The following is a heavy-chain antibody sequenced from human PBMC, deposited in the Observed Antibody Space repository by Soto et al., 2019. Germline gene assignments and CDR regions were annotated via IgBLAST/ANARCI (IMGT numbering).Heavy chain of an antibody. CDR2: ISDSGST. V-gene: IGHV4-30-4*08. Sequence: LSLTCSVSGASIGSGDDYWTWIRQSPGKGLEWIGYISDSGSTFYNPSLRSRLTIALDTSKNHFSLKLNSVTAADTAVYYCAKYQLPEFDPWGQGIPVTVSS. CDR3: AKYQLPEFDP. D-gene: IGHD2-2*01. J-gene: IGHJ5*02. CDR1: GASIGSGDDY.